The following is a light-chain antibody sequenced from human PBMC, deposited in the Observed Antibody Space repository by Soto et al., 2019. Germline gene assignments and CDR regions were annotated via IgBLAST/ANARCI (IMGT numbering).Light chain of an antibody. CDR1: SSDVGDNY. CDR3: RSFTSSYFHV. J-gene: IGLJ1*01. V-gene: IGLV2-8*01. CDR2: EVS. Sequence: QPALTQPPSAPGSPGQSVTISFTGTSSDVGDNYVSWYQQHLGQATKLIIYEVSQRPSGVPDRLSASRSAYTASLTISGLQNEDEADYYCRSFTSSYFHVFGPGTKVTVL.